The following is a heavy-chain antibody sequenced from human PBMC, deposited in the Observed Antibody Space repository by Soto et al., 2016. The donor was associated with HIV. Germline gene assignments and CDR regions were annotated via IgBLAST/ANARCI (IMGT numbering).Heavy chain of an antibody. V-gene: IGHV3-66*01. J-gene: IGHJ3*02. CDR2: IFSGGST. D-gene: IGHD3-9*01. CDR3: ASGAVVDCYDYFDWPSDAFNI. CDR1: GFTVSRNY. Sequence: EVQLVESGGGKVQPGGSLRLSCAASGFTVSRNYMSWVRQAPGKGLEWVSIIFSGGSTYYADSVKGRFTISRDNSKNTLYLQMNSLRAEDTAFYYCASGAVVDCYDYFDWPSDAFNIWGQGTMVTVSS.